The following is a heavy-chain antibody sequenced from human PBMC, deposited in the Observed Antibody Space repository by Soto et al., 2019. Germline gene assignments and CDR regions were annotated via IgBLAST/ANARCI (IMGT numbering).Heavy chain of an antibody. J-gene: IGHJ5*02. CDR3: AREVYTARNWFDP. CDR2: IMPIFGTA. CDR1: GGGFSSYA. V-gene: IGHV1-69*13. Sequence: SVEVCWKACGGGFSSYASSWVLQAPVQGLEWTGGIMPIFGTANYAQKFQGRVTITADEYTSTAYMELSSLRSEDTAVYYCAREVYTARNWFDPWGQGTLVTVSS. D-gene: IGHD5-18*01.